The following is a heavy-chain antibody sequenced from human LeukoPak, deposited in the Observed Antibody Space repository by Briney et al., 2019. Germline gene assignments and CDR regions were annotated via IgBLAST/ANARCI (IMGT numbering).Heavy chain of an antibody. J-gene: IGHJ4*02. V-gene: IGHV4-59*01. CDR1: GGSISSYY. D-gene: IGHD3-22*01. CDR3: AGTYYYDSSGYYTLEYYFDY. Sequence: SETLSLTCTVSGGSISSYYWSWIRQPPGKGLEWIGYIYYSGSTNYNPSLKSRVTISVDTSKNQFSLKLSSVTAADTAVYYCAGTYYYDSSGYYTLEYYFDYWGQGTLVTVSS. CDR2: IYYSGST.